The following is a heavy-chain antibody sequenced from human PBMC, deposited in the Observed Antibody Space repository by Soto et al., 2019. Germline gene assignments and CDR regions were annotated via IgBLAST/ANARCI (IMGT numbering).Heavy chain of an antibody. V-gene: IGHV1-69*01. CDR1: GGAFTSYA. CDR3: ASPPKYSTSSNFDF. Sequence: QVQPVQSGAEVKKPGSSVKVSCKASGGAFTSYAISWVRQAPGQGLEWMGGIIPIFGTANYPQKFQGRVTITADESTSTAYMELSSLRSEDTAVYYCASPPKYSTSSNFDFWGQGTLVTVSS. CDR2: IIPIFGTA. J-gene: IGHJ4*02. D-gene: IGHD6-6*01.